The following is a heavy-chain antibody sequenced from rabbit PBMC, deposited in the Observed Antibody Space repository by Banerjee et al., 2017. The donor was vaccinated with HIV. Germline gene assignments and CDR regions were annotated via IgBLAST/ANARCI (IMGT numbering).Heavy chain of an antibody. J-gene: IGHJ4*01. V-gene: IGHV1S45*01. CDR1: GFDFSSNYW. CDR3: VRYSSYDDYGDYTPIGYYFNL. D-gene: IGHD2-1*01. Sequence: QEQLEESGGGLVKPEGSLTLSCKASGFDFSSNYWICWVRQAPGKGLELIACIYTGSGTTYYASWAKGRFTISKTSSTTVTLQMTSLTAADTATYFCVRYSSYDDYGDYTPIGYYFNLWGPGTLVTVS. CDR2: IYTGSGTT.